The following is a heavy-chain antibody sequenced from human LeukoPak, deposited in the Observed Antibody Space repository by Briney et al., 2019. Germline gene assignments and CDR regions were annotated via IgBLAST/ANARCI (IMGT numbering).Heavy chain of an antibody. Sequence: GGSLRLSCAASGFTFSSYAMHWVRQAPGKGLEWVAVISYDGSNKYYADSVKGRFTISRDNSKNTLYLQMNSLRTEDTAVYYCARGAEMATIGFRGGLDYWGQGTLVTVSS. CDR2: ISYDGSNK. CDR1: GFTFSSYA. J-gene: IGHJ4*02. CDR3: ARGAEMATIGFRGGLDY. D-gene: IGHD5-24*01. V-gene: IGHV3-30*04.